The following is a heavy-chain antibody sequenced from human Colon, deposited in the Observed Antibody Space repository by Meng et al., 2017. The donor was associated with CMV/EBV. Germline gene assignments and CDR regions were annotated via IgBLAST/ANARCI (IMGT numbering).Heavy chain of an antibody. J-gene: IGHJ4*02. CDR1: GYRRAGNY. V-gene: IGHV1-2*02. Sequence: GYRRAGNYRHGVRQARGQGPEWMGWSNHHNGDTRIAQKFRGRVTMTSDTSISTTYMELRGLTSDDTAVYYCAKDLTGGYGAHWDYWGQGTLVTVSS. D-gene: IGHD4/OR15-4a*01. CDR2: SNHHNGDT. CDR3: AKDLTGGYGAHWDY.